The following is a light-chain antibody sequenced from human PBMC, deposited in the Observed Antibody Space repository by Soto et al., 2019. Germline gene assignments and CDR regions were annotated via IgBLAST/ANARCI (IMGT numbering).Light chain of an antibody. J-gene: IGLJ1*01. CDR3: NSYTTSGTQNYV. CDR2: DVI. V-gene: IGLV2-14*03. Sequence: QSVLTQPASVSGSPGQSITISCIGTSRDVGVFDSVSWFQQHPGKVPKLLIYDVINRPSGVSYRFSGSRSGNTASLTISELQAEDEADYYCNSYTTSGTQNYVFGTGTKVTVL. CDR1: SRDVGVFDS.